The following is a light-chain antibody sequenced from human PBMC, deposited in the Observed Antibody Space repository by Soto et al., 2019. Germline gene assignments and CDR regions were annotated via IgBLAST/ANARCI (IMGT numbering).Light chain of an antibody. CDR1: SSDVGSYNL. Sequence: QSALTQPASVSGSPGQSITISCTGTSSDVGSYNLVSWYQHHPGKAPKLMIYEGSKRPSGFSDRFSGSKSGNTASLTISGLQAEDEADYYCCSYAGSRTYAFGTGTKVTVL. CDR2: EGS. CDR3: CSYAGSRTYA. V-gene: IGLV2-23*01. J-gene: IGLJ1*01.